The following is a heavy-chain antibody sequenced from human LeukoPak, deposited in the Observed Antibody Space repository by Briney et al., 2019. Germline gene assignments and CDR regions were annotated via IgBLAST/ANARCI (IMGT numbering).Heavy chain of an antibody. D-gene: IGHD4-17*01. CDR1: GGSISSYY. CDR2: IYTSGST. J-gene: IGHJ5*02. CDR3: ARGFYYGDYGWFDP. Sequence: SETLSLTCTVSGGSISSYYWSWIRQPAGKGLEWIGRIYTSGSTNYNPSLKSRVTMSVDTSKNQFSLKLSSVTAADTAVYYCARGFYYGDYGWFDPWGQGTLVTVPS. V-gene: IGHV4-4*07.